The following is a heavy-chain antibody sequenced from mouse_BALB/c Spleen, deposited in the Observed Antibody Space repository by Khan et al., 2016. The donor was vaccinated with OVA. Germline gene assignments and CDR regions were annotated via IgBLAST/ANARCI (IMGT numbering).Heavy chain of an antibody. CDR3: ARQPIYHYNSMDY. J-gene: IGHJ4*01. Sequence: QVQLQQSGPDLAAPSQSLSITCTISGFSLTNYGVHWVRQPPGKGLEWLVVIWNDGTTTYNSSLKSRLTITNDNYQSQVFLKMNRRQTDDTAIYFCARQPIYHYNSMDYWGQGTSVTVSS. CDR1: GFSLTNYG. D-gene: IGHD2-3*01. V-gene: IGHV2-6-1*01. CDR2: IWNDGTT.